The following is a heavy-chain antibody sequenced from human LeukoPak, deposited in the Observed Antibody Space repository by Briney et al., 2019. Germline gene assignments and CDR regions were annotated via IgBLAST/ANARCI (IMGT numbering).Heavy chain of an antibody. J-gene: IGHJ4*02. CDR1: GFTFSSYS. CDR3: ARDYYDSSGLTDY. D-gene: IGHD3-22*01. V-gene: IGHV3-21*01. Sequence: GGSLRLSCAASGFTFSSYSMNWVRQAPGEGLEWVSSISSSSSYIYYADSVKGRFTISRDNAKNSLYLQMNSLRAEDTAVYYCARDYYDSSGLTDYWGQGTLVTVSS. CDR2: ISSSSSYI.